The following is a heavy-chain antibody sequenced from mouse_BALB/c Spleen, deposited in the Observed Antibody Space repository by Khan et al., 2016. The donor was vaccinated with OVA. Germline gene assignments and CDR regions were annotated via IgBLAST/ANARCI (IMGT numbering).Heavy chain of an antibody. CDR3: ARSVTITTVVATDFDY. V-gene: IGHV3-2*02. CDR2: IRYSGRT. Sequence: VQLKESGPGLVRPSQSLSLTCTVTGYSITSDYAWNWIRQFPGNKLEWMGYIRYSGRTSYNPSLKSRIPLTRDTSKNTFFLQLSPVTTEDTATYYCARSVTITTVVATDFDYWGQGTTLTVSS. CDR1: GYSITSDYA. D-gene: IGHD1-1*01. J-gene: IGHJ2*01.